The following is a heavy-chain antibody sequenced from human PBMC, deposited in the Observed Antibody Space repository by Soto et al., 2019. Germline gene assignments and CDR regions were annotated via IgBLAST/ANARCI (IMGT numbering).Heavy chain of an antibody. CDR2: ISHDGGNK. J-gene: IGHJ6*02. Sequence: GGSLRLSCAASGFTFSKYAMHWVRQAPGKGLEWVAIISHDGGNKYYADSVKGRFTISRDIYKNTLYLQMNGLRPEDTAVYYCVREAFYDGMDVWGQGTTVTVSS. CDR3: VREAFYDGMDV. V-gene: IGHV3-30*19. CDR1: GFTFSKYA.